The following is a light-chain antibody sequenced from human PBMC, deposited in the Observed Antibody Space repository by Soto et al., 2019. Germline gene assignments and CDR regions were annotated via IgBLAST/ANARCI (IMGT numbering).Light chain of an antibody. J-gene: IGKJ4*01. V-gene: IGKV1-5*03. CDR1: QSINTW. CDR2: KAS. Sequence: DIQLTQSPSTLSASVGDTITITCRASQSINTWLAWYQQRPGKAPKLLIYKASSLEGGVPSRFSGSGSGTEFTLTISSLQPDAFGTYYCHQYDTSPLTFGGGTKVEVK. CDR3: HQYDTSPLT.